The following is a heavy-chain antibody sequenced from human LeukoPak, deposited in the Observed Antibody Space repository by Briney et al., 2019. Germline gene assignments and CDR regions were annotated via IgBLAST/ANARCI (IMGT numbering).Heavy chain of an antibody. CDR3: ARSPRFRYSRTTANFDY. J-gene: IGHJ4*02. CDR2: VYHSGST. D-gene: IGHD6-13*01. CDR1: GVSVRSYNY. Sequence: KPSETLSLTCAVSGVSVRSYNYWSWVRQPPGKSLEWLGEVYHSGSTIYNPSLESRITISMDTSKNQFSLQLNSVTPEDTAVYYCARSPRFRYSRTTANFDYWGQGTLVTVSS. V-gene: IGHV4-4*02.